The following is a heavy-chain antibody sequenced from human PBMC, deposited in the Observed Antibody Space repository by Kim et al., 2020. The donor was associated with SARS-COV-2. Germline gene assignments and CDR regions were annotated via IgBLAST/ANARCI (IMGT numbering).Heavy chain of an antibody. CDR2: INHSGST. CDR1: GGSFSGYY. V-gene: IGHV4-34*01. J-gene: IGHJ4*02. CDR3: ARITTYCTNGVCYKPPPIDY. D-gene: IGHD2-8*01. Sequence: SETLSLTCAVYGGSFSGYYWSWIRQPPGKGLEWIGEINHSGSTNYNPSLKSRVTISVDTSKNQFSLKLSSVTAADTAVYYCARITTYCTNGVCYKPPPIDYWAREPWSPSPQ.